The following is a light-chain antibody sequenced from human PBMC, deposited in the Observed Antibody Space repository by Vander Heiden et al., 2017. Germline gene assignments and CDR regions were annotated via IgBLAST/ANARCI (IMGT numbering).Light chain of an antibody. CDR2: LAS. CDR1: QGIRNY. J-gene: IGKJ5*01. CDR3: QHLDGYPLT. V-gene: IGKV1-9*01. Sequence: DVRLTQSPSFLSASVGDRVSITCRASQGIRNYLAWYQQKPGKAPKLLIYLASTLQGRVPSRFSGSGSGTEFTLTISSLQPEDFATYYCQHLDGYPLTFGQGTRLEIK.